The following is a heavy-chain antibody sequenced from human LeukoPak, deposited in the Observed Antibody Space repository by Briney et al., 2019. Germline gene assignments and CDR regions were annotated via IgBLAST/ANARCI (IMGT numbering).Heavy chain of an antibody. J-gene: IGHJ3*02. CDR3: ARGVAVGGFDI. D-gene: IGHD3-16*01. CDR2: INANSGGT. CDR1: GYTFTGYY. Sequence: ASVTVSCTASGYTFTGYYMHWVRQAPGQGLEWMGWINANSGGTNYAQKFQGRVTMTRDTSISTAYMELSRLRSDDTAVYSCARGVAVGGFDIWGQGTMVTVSS. V-gene: IGHV1-2*02.